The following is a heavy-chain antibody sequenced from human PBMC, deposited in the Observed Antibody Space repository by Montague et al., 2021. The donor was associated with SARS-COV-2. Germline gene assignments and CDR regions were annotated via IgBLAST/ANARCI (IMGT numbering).Heavy chain of an antibody. D-gene: IGHD3-10*01. V-gene: IGHV4-34*01. CDR3: ARVRYYGSGTSLGMDV. CDR1: VESFSGYN. J-gene: IGHJ6*02. CDR2: RNHSGST. Sequence: SETLSLTCTVYVESFSGYNWSWIRQPPVKGLVWIGERNHSGSTNYNPSLKSRVTISVDTSKNQFSLKLSSVTAADTAVYYCARVRYYGSGTSLGMDVWGQGTTVTVSS.